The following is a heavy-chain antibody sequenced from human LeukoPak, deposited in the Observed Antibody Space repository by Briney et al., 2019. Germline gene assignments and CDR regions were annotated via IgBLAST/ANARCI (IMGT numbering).Heavy chain of an antibody. D-gene: IGHD1/OR15-1a*01. CDR1: GFTFSTYE. Sequence: GGSLRLSCAASGFTFSTYEMNWVRQAPGKGLEWLSYIIGDGTTTQYADSVRDRFTISRDNDKNSLYLQMNSLRANDTAVYYCVRVRGGTYSGDNLFDPWGQGSLVTVSS. CDR2: IIGDGTTT. V-gene: IGHV3-48*03. J-gene: IGHJ5*02. CDR3: VRVRGGTYSGDNLFDP.